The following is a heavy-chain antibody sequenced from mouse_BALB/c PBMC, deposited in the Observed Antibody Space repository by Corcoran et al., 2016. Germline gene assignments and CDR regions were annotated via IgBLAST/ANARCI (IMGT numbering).Heavy chain of an antibody. CDR3: ARSQLGQRGLFGY. J-gene: IGHJ3*01. CDR1: GFSLSTSGMG. D-gene: IGHD4-1*02. Sequence: QVILKESGPGILQPSQTLSLTCSFSGFSLSTSGMGVSCIRQPSGKGLEWLAHIYWDDNKRYNPSLKSRLTISKDTSRNQVFLKITSVDTVETATYYCARSQLGQRGLFGYWGQGTLVTVSA. V-gene: IGHV8-12*01. CDR2: IYWDDNK.